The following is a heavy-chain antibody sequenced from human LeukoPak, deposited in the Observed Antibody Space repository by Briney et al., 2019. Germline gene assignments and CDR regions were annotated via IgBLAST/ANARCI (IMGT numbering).Heavy chain of an antibody. CDR3: ARVGLYYDILTGYYPWYYFDY. CDR1: GGSISSYY. CDR2: IYYSGST. V-gene: IGHV4-59*01. Sequence: SETLSLTCTVSGGSISSYYWSWIRQPPGKGLEWIGYIYYSGSTNYNPSLMSRVTISVDTSKNQFSLKLSSVTAADTAVYYCARVGLYYDILTGYYPWYYFDYWGQGTLVTVSS. J-gene: IGHJ4*02. D-gene: IGHD3-9*01.